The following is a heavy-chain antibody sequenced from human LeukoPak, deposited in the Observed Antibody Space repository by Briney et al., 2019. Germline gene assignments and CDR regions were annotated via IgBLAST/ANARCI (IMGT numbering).Heavy chain of an antibody. V-gene: IGHV1-69*05. CDR3: ARSRTILTGYQGNWYFDL. Sequence: SVKVSCKASGGTFSSYAISWVRQAPGQGLECMGRIIPIFGTANYAQKFQGRVTITTDESTSTAYMELSSLRSEDPAVYYCARSRTILTGYQGNWYFDLWGRGTLVTVSS. CDR2: IIPIFGTA. D-gene: IGHD3-9*01. J-gene: IGHJ2*01. CDR1: GGTFSSYA.